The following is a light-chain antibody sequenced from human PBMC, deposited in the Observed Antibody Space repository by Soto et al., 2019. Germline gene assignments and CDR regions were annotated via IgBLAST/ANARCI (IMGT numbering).Light chain of an antibody. CDR1: QSVSDD. Sequence: EIVITQSPATRSLSPGERATLSCRASQSVSDDLAWYQQKPGQAPRLLIHGASTRATGIPVRFSGSGSGTEFTLTISSLXSEDFAIYYCQHYNRWPRGAFGQGTKVDTK. J-gene: IGKJ1*01. V-gene: IGKV3-15*01. CDR3: QHYNRWPRGA. CDR2: GAS.